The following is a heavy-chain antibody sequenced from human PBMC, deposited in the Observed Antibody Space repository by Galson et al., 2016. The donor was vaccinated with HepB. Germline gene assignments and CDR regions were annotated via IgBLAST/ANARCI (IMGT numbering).Heavy chain of an antibody. CDR1: GFTFSDFY. J-gene: IGHJ4*02. V-gene: IGHV3-72*01. CDR3: ARAAYYYDSSGYYRPYYFDY. CDR2: CRNIGNSYST. Sequence: SLRLSCAASGFTFSDFYMDWVRQAPGKGLEWVGRCRNIGNSYSTEYAASVKGRFTISRDDSKNSLYLQMNSLKTEDTAVYYCARAAYYYDSSGYYRPYYFDYWGQGTLVTVSS. D-gene: IGHD3-22*01.